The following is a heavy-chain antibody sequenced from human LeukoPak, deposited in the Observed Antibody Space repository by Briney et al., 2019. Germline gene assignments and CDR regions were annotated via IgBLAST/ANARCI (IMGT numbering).Heavy chain of an antibody. CDR3: ARGGSPYSSSWYLWYYYYGMDV. J-gene: IGHJ6*02. CDR1: GGSISSGGYY. D-gene: IGHD6-13*01. V-gene: IGHV4-31*03. CDR2: IYYSGST. Sequence: PSETLSLTCTVSGGSISSGGYYWSWIRQHPGKGLEWIGYIYYSGSTYYNPSLKSRVTISVDTSKNQFSLKLSSVTAADTAVYYCARGGSPYSSSWYLWYYYYGMDVWGQGATVTVSS.